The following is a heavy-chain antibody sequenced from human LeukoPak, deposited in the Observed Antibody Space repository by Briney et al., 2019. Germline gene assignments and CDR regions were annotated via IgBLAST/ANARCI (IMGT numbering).Heavy chain of an antibody. CDR2: IIPIFGTA. CDR3: ASKHDYGGNSGADY. Sequence: GASVKVSCKASGYTFTSYGISWVRQAPGQGLEWMGGIIPIFGTANYAQKFQGRVTITADESTSTAYMELSSLRSEDTAVYYCASKHDYGGNSGADYWGQGTLVTVSS. D-gene: IGHD4-23*01. CDR1: GYTFTSYG. V-gene: IGHV1-69*13. J-gene: IGHJ4*02.